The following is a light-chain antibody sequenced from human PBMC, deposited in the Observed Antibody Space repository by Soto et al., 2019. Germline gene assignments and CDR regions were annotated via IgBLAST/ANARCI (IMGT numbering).Light chain of an antibody. CDR2: GAS. Sequence: ETVMTQSPTTLAVSPGERATLXXRASQSVGSKLAWYQQKPGQAPRLLXYGASTRATGIPARFSGSGSGTEFTLTISSLQSEDFAVYYCQQYNNWPPSTCGQGTRLEI. J-gene: IGKJ5*01. V-gene: IGKV3-15*01. CDR1: QSVGSK. CDR3: QQYNNWPPST.